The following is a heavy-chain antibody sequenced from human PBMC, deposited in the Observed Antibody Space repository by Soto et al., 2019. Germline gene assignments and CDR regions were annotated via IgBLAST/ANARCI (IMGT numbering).Heavy chain of an antibody. D-gene: IGHD3-3*01. Sequence: PGGSLRLSCAASGFTFSGYWINWGRQAPGKGLEWVANIKQDGSEKNYVDSVKGRFTISRDNAKSSLYLQMNSLRAEDTAVYYCAKAFGIWSGYSDYWGQGTLVTVSS. V-gene: IGHV3-7*01. CDR2: IKQDGSEK. CDR1: GFTFSGYW. CDR3: AKAFGIWSGYSDY. J-gene: IGHJ4*02.